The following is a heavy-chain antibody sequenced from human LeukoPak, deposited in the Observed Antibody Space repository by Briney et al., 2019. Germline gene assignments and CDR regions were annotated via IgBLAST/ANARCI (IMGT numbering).Heavy chain of an antibody. V-gene: IGHV3-30*02. D-gene: IGHD1-14*01. CDR1: GFTFSNYG. J-gene: IGHJ5*01. CDR2: IRYDGSNK. Sequence: PGGSLRLSCAASGFTFSNYGMHWVRQAPGKGLEWVAFIRYDGSNKYYADSVKGRFTISRDNSKNTLYLQMNSLRAEDTAVYYCAKTTDHANNNPRWFDSWGQGTLVTVSS. CDR3: AKTTDHANNNPRWFDS.